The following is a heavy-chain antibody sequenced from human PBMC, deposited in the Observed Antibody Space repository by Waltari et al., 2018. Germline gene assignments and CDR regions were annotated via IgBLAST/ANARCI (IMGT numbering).Heavy chain of an antibody. J-gene: IGHJ4*02. CDR2: ISWNSGSI. V-gene: IGHV3-9*01. CDR3: AKDNKYKVAAAGIDY. Sequence: EVQLVESGGGLVQPGRSLRLSCAASGFTFDDYAMHWVRPAPGKGLEWVSGISWNSGSIGYADSVKGRFTISRDNAKNSLYLQMNSLRAEDTALYYCAKDNKYKVAAAGIDYWGQGTLVTVSS. D-gene: IGHD6-13*01. CDR1: GFTFDDYA.